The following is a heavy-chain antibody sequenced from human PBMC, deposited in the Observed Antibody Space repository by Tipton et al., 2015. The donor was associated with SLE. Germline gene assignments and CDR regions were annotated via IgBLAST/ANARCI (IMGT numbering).Heavy chain of an antibody. D-gene: IGHD6-13*01. CDR1: GGSFSGYY. CDR3: ARLDDIAAAVQ. CDR2: INHSGRT. V-gene: IGHV4-34*01. Sequence: TLSLTCAVYGGSFSGYYWSWIRQPPGKGLEWIGEINHSGRTNYNPSLKSRVTISVDTSKNQFSLKLSSVTAADTAVYYCARLDDIAAAVQWGQGTLVTVSS. J-gene: IGHJ4*02.